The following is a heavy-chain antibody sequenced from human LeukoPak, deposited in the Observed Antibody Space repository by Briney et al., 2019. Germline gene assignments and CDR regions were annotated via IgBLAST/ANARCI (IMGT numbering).Heavy chain of an antibody. J-gene: IGHJ5*02. CDR2: IYYSGST. V-gene: IGHV4-39*07. CDR1: GGSISSSSYY. D-gene: IGHD6-13*01. CDR3: ARASKYSSSLNWFDP. Sequence: SETLSLTCTVSGGSISSSSYYWGWIAQPPGKGLEGIGSIYYSGSTYYNPSLKSRVTISVDTSKNQFSLKLSSVTAADTAVYYCARASKYSSSLNWFDPWGQGTLVTVSS.